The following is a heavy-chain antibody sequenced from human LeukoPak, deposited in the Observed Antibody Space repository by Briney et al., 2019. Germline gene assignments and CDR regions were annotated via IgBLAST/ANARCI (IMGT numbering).Heavy chain of an antibody. V-gene: IGHV3-23*01. J-gene: IGHJ4*02. D-gene: IGHD6-6*01. CDR3: AKETSSSFDY. CDR2: ISNGGST. Sequence: PAGTLRLSCAASGFTFSSYAMNWVRQAPGKGLEWVSGISNGGSTYYADSVKGRFTISRDYFQNTLYLQMNSLRAEDTAVYYCAKETSSSFDYRGQGTLVTVSS. CDR1: GFTFSSYA.